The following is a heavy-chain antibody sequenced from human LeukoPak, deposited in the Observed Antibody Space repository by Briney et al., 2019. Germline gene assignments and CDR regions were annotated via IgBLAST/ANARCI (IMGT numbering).Heavy chain of an antibody. V-gene: IGHV3-21*01. Sequence: GGSLRLSCVASGFTFSSYSMNWVRQAPVKGLEWVSSISSSNDYIYYADSVKGRFTISRDNAKNSLYLQMNSLRAEDTAVYYCARSIRGYSYGLDYWGQGTLVTVSS. J-gene: IGHJ4*02. D-gene: IGHD5-18*01. CDR3: ARSIRGYSYGLDY. CDR1: GFTFSSYS. CDR2: ISSSNDYI.